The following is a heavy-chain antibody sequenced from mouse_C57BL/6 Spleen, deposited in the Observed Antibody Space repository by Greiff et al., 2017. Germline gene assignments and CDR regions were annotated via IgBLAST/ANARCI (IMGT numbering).Heavy chain of an antibody. V-gene: IGHV1-47*01. Sequence: VQVVESGAELVKPGASVKMSCKASGYTFTTYPIEWMKQNHGKSLEWIGNFHPYNDDTKYNEKFKGKATLTVEKSSSTVYLELSRLTSDDSAVYYCARGIYYDYDGYFDVWGTGTTVTVSS. J-gene: IGHJ1*03. CDR2: FHPYNDDT. CDR1: GYTFTTYP. D-gene: IGHD2-4*01. CDR3: ARGIYYDYDGYFDV.